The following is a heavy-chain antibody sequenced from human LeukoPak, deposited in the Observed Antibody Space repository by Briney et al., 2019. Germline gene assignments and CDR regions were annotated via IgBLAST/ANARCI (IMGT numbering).Heavy chain of an antibody. J-gene: IGHJ6*02. CDR2: MNPYSNST. D-gene: IGHD5-18*01. Sequence: ASVKVSCKASGYTFPVYEIYWVRQASGQGLECMGWMNPYSNSTDSAQKFQGRLTMTSDISISTAYMELSSLRPEDTAVYFCARAKGTAGRYGVDVWGQGTTVIVSS. CDR1: GYTFPVYE. V-gene: IGHV1-8*01. CDR3: ARAKGTAGRYGVDV.